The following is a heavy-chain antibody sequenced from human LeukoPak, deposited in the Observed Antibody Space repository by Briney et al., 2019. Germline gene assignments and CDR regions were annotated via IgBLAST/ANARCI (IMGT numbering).Heavy chain of an antibody. CDR1: GCSFSSSCYY. Sequence: SESLSLTCTVSGCSFSSSCYYWVWIPQPPGQGLEWIESIYYSGSTYYNPSLKSRVTISVDTSKNQFSLKLSSVTAADTAVYYCARHRASVAPTTYGMDVWGQGTTVTVSS. D-gene: IGHD5-12*01. CDR2: IYYSGST. CDR3: ARHRASVAPTTYGMDV. V-gene: IGHV4-39*01. J-gene: IGHJ6*02.